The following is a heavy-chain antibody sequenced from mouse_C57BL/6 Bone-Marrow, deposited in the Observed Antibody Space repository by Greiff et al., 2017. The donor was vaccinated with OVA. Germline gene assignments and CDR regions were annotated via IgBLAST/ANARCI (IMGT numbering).Heavy chain of an antibody. Sequence: VKLVESGAELARPGASVKLSCKASGYTFTSYGISWVKQRTGQGLEWIGEIYPRSGNTYYNEKFKGKATLTADKSSSTAYMELRSLTSEDSAVYFCARWGRFAYWGQGTLVTVSA. CDR2: IYPRSGNT. V-gene: IGHV1-81*01. J-gene: IGHJ3*01. CDR3: ARWGRFAY. CDR1: GYTFTSYG.